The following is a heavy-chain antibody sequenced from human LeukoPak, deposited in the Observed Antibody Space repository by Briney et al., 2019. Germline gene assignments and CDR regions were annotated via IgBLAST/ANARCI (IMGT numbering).Heavy chain of an antibody. CDR3: ANSRWLIDYYLDV. V-gene: IGHV4-39*07. D-gene: IGHD5-12*01. CDR2: FYYSGST. CDR1: GASITSSAYS. Sequence: SETLSLTCTVSGASITSSAYSWGWIRQPPGTGLEWIGSFYYSGSTYYNPSLKSRITISADTSKNQFSLNVSSVTAADTAVYYCANSRWLIDYYLDVWGKGTTVIVSS. J-gene: IGHJ6*03.